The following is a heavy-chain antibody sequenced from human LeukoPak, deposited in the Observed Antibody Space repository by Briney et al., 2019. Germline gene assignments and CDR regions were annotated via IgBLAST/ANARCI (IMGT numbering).Heavy chain of an antibody. V-gene: IGHV3-23*01. CDR1: GFTFSSYA. CDR3: AISYYAALNYFDY. Sequence: PGGSLRLSSAASGFTFSSYAMSWVRQAPGKGLEWVSAISGSGGSTYYADSVKGRFTISRDNSKNTLYLQMNSLRAEDTAVYYCAISYYAALNYFDYWGQGTLVTVSP. D-gene: IGHD3-3*01. CDR2: ISGSGGST. J-gene: IGHJ4*02.